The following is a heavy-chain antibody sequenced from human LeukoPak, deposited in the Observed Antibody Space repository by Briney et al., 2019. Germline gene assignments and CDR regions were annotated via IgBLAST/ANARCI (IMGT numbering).Heavy chain of an antibody. Sequence: PSETLSLTCAVSGGSISSGGYSWSWIRQPPGKGLEWIGYIYHSGSTYYNPSLESRVTISVDRSKNQFSLKLSSVTAADTAVYYCARVDTAMVTVDYWGQGTLVTVSS. CDR3: ARVDTAMVTVDY. V-gene: IGHV4-30-2*01. J-gene: IGHJ4*02. CDR2: IYHSGST. CDR1: GGSISSGGYS. D-gene: IGHD5-18*01.